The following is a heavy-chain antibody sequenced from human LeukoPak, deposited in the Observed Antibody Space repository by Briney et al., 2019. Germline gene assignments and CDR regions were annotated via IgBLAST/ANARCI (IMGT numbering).Heavy chain of an antibody. Sequence: PGGSLRLSCAASGFTFSTYWMSWVRQAPGKGLEWVTNIHPDGNEKYYVDSVKGRFTISRDNVKNPLYLQMNSLRVEDTAVYYCARGDDFSGDYWGQGTLVTVSS. CDR2: IHPDGNEK. CDR1: GFTFSTYW. V-gene: IGHV3-7*04. D-gene: IGHD3/OR15-3a*01. J-gene: IGHJ4*02. CDR3: ARGDDFSGDY.